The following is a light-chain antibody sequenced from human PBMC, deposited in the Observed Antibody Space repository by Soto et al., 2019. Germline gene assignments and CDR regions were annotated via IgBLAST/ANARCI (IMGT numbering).Light chain of an antibody. J-gene: IGLJ1*01. CDR2: GNS. Sequence: QSVLPQPPSVSGAPGQRVTISCTGSSSNIGAGYDVHWYQQLPGTAPKLLIYGNSNRPSGVPDRFSGSKSGTSASLAITGLQAEDEADYYCQSYDSSLSGSYVFGTGSKVTV. CDR1: SSNIGAGYD. V-gene: IGLV1-40*01. CDR3: QSYDSSLSGSYV.